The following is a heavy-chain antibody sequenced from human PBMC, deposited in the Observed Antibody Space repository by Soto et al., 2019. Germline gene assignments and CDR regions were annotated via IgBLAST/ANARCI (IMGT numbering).Heavy chain of an antibody. CDR2: IYYSGKT. CDR1: GGSISNSRDY. Sequence: ASETLSLTCSVSGGSISNSRDYWGWIRQPPGKGLEWITTIYYSGKTYYNPSLKSRVTISVDTSKNQFSLKLSSVTAADTAVYYCARVLGYYYDSSGYYQRSYYYYGMDVWGQGTTVTVSS. V-gene: IGHV4-39*07. D-gene: IGHD3-22*01. CDR3: ARVLGYYYDSSGYYQRSYYYYGMDV. J-gene: IGHJ6*02.